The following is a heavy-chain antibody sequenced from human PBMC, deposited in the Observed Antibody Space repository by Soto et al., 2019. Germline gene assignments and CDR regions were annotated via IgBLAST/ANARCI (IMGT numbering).Heavy chain of an antibody. CDR2: IYWDDDK. D-gene: IGHD3-10*01. V-gene: IGHV2-5*02. J-gene: IGHJ4*02. Sequence: QITLKESGPTLVKPTQTLTLTCTFSGFSLSTSAVGVGWIRQPPGKALEWLALIYWDDDKRYSPSLKSRLTITKDPSKNQVVLTMSNMDTVDTATYSCAQRDMVRGVMMYWRAGTLVTFSS. CDR1: GFSLSTSAVG. CDR3: AQRDMVRGVMMY.